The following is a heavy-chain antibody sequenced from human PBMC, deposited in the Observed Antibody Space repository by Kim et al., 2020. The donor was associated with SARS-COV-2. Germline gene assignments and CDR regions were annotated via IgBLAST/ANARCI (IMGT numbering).Heavy chain of an antibody. CDR3: ARESPTVGPMSAVDS. J-gene: IGHJ3*02. D-gene: IGHD4-17*01. V-gene: IGHV3-53*01. Sequence: DSVKGRFTISRDNSKNTLYLQMNSLRAEDTAVYYCARESPTVGPMSAVDSWGQGTMVTVSS.